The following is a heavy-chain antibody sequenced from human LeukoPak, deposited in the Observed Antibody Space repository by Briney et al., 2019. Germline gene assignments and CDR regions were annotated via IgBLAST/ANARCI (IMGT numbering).Heavy chain of an antibody. J-gene: IGHJ4*02. Sequence: GGSLRLSCAASGYTFSSYSMNWVRQAPGKGLEWVSSISSSSSYIYYADSVKGRFTISRDNAKNSLYLQMNSLRAEDTAVYYCARRFCGGGSCYAFDYWGQGTLVTVSS. D-gene: IGHD2-15*01. CDR2: ISSSSSYI. V-gene: IGHV3-21*01. CDR1: GYTFSSYS. CDR3: ARRFCGGGSCYAFDY.